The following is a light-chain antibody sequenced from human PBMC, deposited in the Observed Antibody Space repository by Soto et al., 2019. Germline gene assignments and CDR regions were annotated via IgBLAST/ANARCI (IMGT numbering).Light chain of an antibody. CDR3: QQYGSSLWT. Sequence: EIVLTQSPGTLSLSPGERATLSCRASQSVISNYVAWHQQKRGQAPRLLIYGASFRATGIPDRFSGSGSETDFTLTISRLEHEDCAVYYCQQYGSSLWTFVQGNKVEIK. V-gene: IGKV3-20*01. CDR2: GAS. J-gene: IGKJ1*01. CDR1: QSVISNY.